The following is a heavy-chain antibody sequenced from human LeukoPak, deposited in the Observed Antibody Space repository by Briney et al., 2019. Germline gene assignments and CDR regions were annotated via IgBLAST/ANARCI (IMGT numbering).Heavy chain of an antibody. V-gene: IGHV1-2*02. J-gene: IGHJ4*02. D-gene: IGHD3-22*01. CDR1: GYTFTGYY. Sequence: ASVKVSCKASGYTFTGYYMHWVRQAPGQGLEWMGWINPNSGGTNYAQKLQGRVTMTTDTSTSTAYMELRSLRSDDTAVYYCARPDTHYYDSSGYDYWGQGTLVTVSS. CDR2: INPNSGGT. CDR3: ARPDTHYYDSSGYDY.